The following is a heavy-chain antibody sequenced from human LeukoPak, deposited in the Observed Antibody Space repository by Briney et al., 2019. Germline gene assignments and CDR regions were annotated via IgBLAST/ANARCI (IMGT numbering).Heavy chain of an antibody. Sequence: ASVKVSCKASGYTFSGHYLHWVRQAPGQGLEWMGRINPNTGVTQYTENFQGRVTMTGDTPISTAYMELNGLRSDDTAIYYCARAPPHYYDSDVPFDYWGQGTLVTVSS. CDR1: GYTFSGHY. CDR3: ARAPPHYYDSDVPFDY. V-gene: IGHV1-2*06. J-gene: IGHJ4*02. CDR2: INPNTGVT. D-gene: IGHD3-22*01.